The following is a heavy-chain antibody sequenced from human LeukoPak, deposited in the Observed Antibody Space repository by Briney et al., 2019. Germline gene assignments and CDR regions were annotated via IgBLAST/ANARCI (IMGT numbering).Heavy chain of an antibody. D-gene: IGHD3-22*01. J-gene: IGHJ4*02. Sequence: ASVKVSCKASGYMFTGYAISWVRQAPGQGLEWMGWISAYSGNTNYAQRFQGRVTMTTDTSTSTAYMELRSLRSDDTAVYYCARHPYYDSSGYYVYWGQGTLVTVSS. CDR3: ARHPYYDSSGYYVY. CDR2: ISAYSGNT. CDR1: GYMFTGYA. V-gene: IGHV1-18*01.